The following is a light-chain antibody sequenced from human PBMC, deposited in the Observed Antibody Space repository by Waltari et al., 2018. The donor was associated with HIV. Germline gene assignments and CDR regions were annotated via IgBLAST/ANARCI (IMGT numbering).Light chain of an antibody. V-gene: IGLV9-49*03. CDR2: VGTGGIVG. CDR1: SGHSDYT. Sequence: QPVLTQPPSTSASLGASVTLTCTLNSGHSDYTVDWYQQRPAKGPQSATRVGTGGIVGSKGDGIPDRFSVLGSGLNRFLTIKNIQEEDESDYHCGAGHGSGNNFVYVFGTGTRVTVL. CDR3: GAGHGSGNNFVYV. J-gene: IGLJ1*01.